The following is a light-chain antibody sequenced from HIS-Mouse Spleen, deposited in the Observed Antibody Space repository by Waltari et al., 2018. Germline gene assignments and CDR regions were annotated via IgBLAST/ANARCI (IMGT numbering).Light chain of an antibody. Sequence: QSALTQPRSVSGSPGQSVTISCTGTSSDVGGYNYVSWYQQHPGKAPKLMIYVVSKRPSGVPVRFSGSKSGNTASLTISGLQAEDEADYYCCSYAGSYTYVFGTGTKVTVL. CDR3: CSYAGSYTYV. CDR2: VVS. CDR1: SSDVGGYNY. V-gene: IGLV2-11*01. J-gene: IGLJ1*01.